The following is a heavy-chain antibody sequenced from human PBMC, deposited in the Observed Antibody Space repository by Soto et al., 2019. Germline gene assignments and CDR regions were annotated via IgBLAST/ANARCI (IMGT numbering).Heavy chain of an antibody. CDR1: GYSFTNYG. Sequence: QDRLRQSGVEVKKPGASVKVSCKASGYSFTNYGITWVRQAPGQGFEWMGWISAYNGNTNYAQKFQGRVTMTTDASTSTAYFELRSLRSDDTAVYYCARDRGVAPPVAGNTHYYYYMDVWGKGTKVTVSS. CDR3: ARDRGVAPPVAGNTHYYYYMDV. CDR2: ISAYNGNT. J-gene: IGHJ6*03. D-gene: IGHD6-19*01. V-gene: IGHV1-18*01.